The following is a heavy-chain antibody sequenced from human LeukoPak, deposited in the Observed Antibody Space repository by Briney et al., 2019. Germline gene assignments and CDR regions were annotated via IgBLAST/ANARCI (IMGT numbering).Heavy chain of an antibody. D-gene: IGHD3-10*01. V-gene: IGHV4-59*01. CDR3: ARDAYGSGSYLSAFDI. CDR1: GGSISSYY. CDR2: IYYSGST. J-gene: IGHJ3*02. Sequence: PSETLSLTCSVSGGSISSYYWSWIRQPPGKGLEWIGYIYYSGSTNYNPSLKSRVTISLEKSKNQFSLKLSSVAAADTAVYYCARDAYGSGSYLSAFDIWGQGTMVTVSP.